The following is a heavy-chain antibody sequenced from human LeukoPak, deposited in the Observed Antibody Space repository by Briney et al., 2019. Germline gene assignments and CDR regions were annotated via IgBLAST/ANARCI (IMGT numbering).Heavy chain of an antibody. D-gene: IGHD6-19*01. CDR1: GGTFSSYA. CDR2: IIPIFGTA. V-gene: IGHV1-69*13. Sequence: SVKVSCKASGGTFSSYAISWVRQAPGQGLEWMGGIIPIFGTANYAQKFQGRVTITADESTSTAYTELSNLRSEDTAVYYCASGYSSGWYPPNYYYYGMDVWGQGTTVTVSS. CDR3: ASGYSSGWYPPNYYYYGMDV. J-gene: IGHJ6*02.